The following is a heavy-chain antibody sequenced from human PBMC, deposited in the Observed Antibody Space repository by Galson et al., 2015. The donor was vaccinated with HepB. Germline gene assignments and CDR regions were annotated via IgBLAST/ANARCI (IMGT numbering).Heavy chain of an antibody. V-gene: IGHV1-24*01. D-gene: IGHD2-2*01. Sequence: SVKVSCKVSGYTPTELSMHWVRQAPGKGLEWMGSFDPEDGETIYAQKFQGRVTMTEDTSTDTAYMELSSLRSEDTAVYYCATGVPAAISVDYFDYWGQGTLVTVSS. CDR3: ATGVPAAISVDYFDY. CDR1: GYTPTELS. J-gene: IGHJ4*02. CDR2: FDPEDGET.